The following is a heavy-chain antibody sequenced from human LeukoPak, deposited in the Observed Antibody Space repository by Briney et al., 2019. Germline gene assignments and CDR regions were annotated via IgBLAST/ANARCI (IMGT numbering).Heavy chain of an antibody. D-gene: IGHD3-3*01. CDR1: GFTFSSYG. J-gene: IGHJ4*02. Sequence: GGSLRLSCAASGFTFSSYGMHWVRQAPGKGLEWVAFIRYDGSNKYYADSVKGRFTISRDNSKNTLYLQMNSLRAEDTAVYYCIRDFWSGYWPRGDWGQGTLVTVSS. CDR2: IRYDGSNK. CDR3: IRDFWSGYWPRGD. V-gene: IGHV3-30*02.